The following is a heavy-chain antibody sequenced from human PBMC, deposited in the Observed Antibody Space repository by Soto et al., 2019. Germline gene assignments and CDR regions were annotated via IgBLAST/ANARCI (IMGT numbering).Heavy chain of an antibody. Sequence: QLQLQESGPGLVKPSETLSLTCTVSGGSISSSSYYWGWLRQPPGKGLEWIGSIYYSGSTYYNPSLKSRVTISVDTSKNQFSLKLSSVTASDTAVYYCARPDSSGFDYWGQGTQVTVSS. V-gene: IGHV4-39*01. CDR1: GGSISSSSYY. D-gene: IGHD3-22*01. J-gene: IGHJ4*02. CDR3: ARPDSSGFDY. CDR2: IYYSGST.